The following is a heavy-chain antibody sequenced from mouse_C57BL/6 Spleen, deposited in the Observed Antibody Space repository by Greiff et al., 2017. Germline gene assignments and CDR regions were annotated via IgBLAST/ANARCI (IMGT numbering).Heavy chain of an antibody. CDR3: ARRGAGAMDY. V-gene: IGHV1-82*01. Sequence: VQLQQSGPELVKPGASVKISCKASGYAFSSSWMNWVKQRPGKGLEWIGRIYPGDGDTNYNGKFKGKATLTADKSSSTAYMQLSSLTSEDAAVDFGARRGAGAMDYWGQGTSVTVSS. CDR1: GYAFSSSW. CDR2: IYPGDGDT. J-gene: IGHJ4*01.